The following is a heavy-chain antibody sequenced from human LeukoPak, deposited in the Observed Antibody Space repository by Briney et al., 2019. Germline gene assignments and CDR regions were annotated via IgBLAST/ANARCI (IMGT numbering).Heavy chain of an antibody. D-gene: IGHD2-21*02. CDR2: ISYDGSNK. CDR1: GFTFSSYA. V-gene: IGHV3-30-3*01. CDR3: ARDYGRLLFDY. J-gene: IGHJ4*02. Sequence: GGSLRLSCEASGFTFSSYAMHWVRQAPGKGLEWVAVISYDGSNKYYADSVKGRFTISRDNSKNTLYLQMNSLRAEDTAVYYCARDYGRLLFDYWGQGTLVTVSS.